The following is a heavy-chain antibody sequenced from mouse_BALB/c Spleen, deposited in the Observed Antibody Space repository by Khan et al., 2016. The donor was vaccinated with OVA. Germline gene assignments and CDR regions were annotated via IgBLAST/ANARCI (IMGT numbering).Heavy chain of an antibody. CDR2: IWGDGST. D-gene: IGHD2-3*01. CDR1: GFSLTTYG. Sequence: QVQLKESGPGLVAPSQSLSITCTVSGFSLTTYGVNWIRQPPGKGLEWLGIIWGDGSTNYHSALISRLSISKDNSKSQVFVKLNSLQTDDTATYYCANGGDGSTYAMDYWGQGTSVTVSS. J-gene: IGHJ4*01. V-gene: IGHV2-3*01. CDR3: ANGGDGSTYAMDY.